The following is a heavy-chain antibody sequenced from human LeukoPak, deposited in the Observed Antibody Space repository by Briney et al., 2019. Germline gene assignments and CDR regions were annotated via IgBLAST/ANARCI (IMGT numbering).Heavy chain of an antibody. Sequence: PSETLSLTCTVSGGSIGSSNSYWGWIRQPPGKGLEWIGSIHYSESTYYNPSLKSRVTISVDTSKNQFSLKMRSVTAADTAVYYCARQREGRYLWAFDIWGQGTIVTVSS. CDR3: ARQREGRYLWAFDI. CDR2: IHYSEST. D-gene: IGHD3-16*01. J-gene: IGHJ3*02. CDR1: GGSIGSSNSY. V-gene: IGHV4-39*01.